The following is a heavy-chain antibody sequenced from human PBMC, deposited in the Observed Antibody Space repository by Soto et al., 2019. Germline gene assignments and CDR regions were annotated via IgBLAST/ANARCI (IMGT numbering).Heavy chain of an antibody. Sequence: QVQVVESGGGVVQPGRSLRLSCAASGFAFSDFGMHWVRQAPGKGLEWVAVIWHDGKNKDYADYAKGRFTISRDNSRNILYLEMNSLRVEETAVYYCERDPGKDEAMDYWGQGTLVTVSS. J-gene: IGHJ4*02. CDR2: IWHDGKNK. CDR1: GFAFSDFG. V-gene: IGHV3-33*01. CDR3: ERDPGKDEAMDY.